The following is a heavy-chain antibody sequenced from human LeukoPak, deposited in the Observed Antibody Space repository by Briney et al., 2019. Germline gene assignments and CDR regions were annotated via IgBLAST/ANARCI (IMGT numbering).Heavy chain of an antibody. D-gene: IGHD6-19*01. CDR3: AKGGSSGWYPFDY. CDR1: GFTFSSHG. J-gene: IGHJ4*02. V-gene: IGHV3-30*02. Sequence: GGSLRLSCAASGFTFSSHGMHWVRQAPGKGLEWVAFIGSDGSNEYYADSVKGRFTISRDNSKNTLFLQMNSLRAEDTAMYYCAKGGSSGWYPFDYWGQGTLVTVSS. CDR2: IGSDGSNE.